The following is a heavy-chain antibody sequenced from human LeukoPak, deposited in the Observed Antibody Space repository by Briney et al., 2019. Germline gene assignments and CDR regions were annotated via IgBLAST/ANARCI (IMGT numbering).Heavy chain of an antibody. CDR2: IIPIFGTA. D-gene: IGHD2-21*02. CDR3: ARVGGANYVVVTAEDYYYGMDV. J-gene: IGHJ6*02. V-gene: IGHV1-69*13. Sequence: SVKVSCKASGGTFSSYAISWVRQAPGQGLEWMGGIIPIFGTADYAQKFQGRVTITADESTSTAYMELSSLGSEDTAVYYCARVGGANYVVVTAEDYYYGMDVWGQGTTVTVSS. CDR1: GGTFSSYA.